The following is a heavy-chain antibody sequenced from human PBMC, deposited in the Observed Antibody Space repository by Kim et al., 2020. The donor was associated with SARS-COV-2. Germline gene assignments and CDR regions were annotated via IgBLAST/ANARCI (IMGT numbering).Heavy chain of an antibody. CDR2: ISGSGGST. CDR1: GFTFSSYA. J-gene: IGHJ4*02. CDR3: AKAVGNYDSSGYYKYYFDY. Sequence: GGSLRLSCAASGFTFSSYAMSWVRQAPGKGLEWVSAISGSGGSTYYADSVKGRFTISRDNSKNTLYLQMNSLRAEDTAVYYCAKAVGNYDSSGYYKYYFDYWGQGTLVTVSS. V-gene: IGHV3-23*01. D-gene: IGHD3-22*01.